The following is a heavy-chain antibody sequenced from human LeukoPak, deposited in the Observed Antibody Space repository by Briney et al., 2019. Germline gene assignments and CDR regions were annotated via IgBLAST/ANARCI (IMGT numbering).Heavy chain of an antibody. V-gene: IGHV4-34*01. D-gene: IGHD3-16*02. CDR3: WREVPYHHVWGSHRYGRRFYFYY. Sequence: TSETLSLTFAVYGGSCRSDYWNWIRQPPGKGLEWIGEINHSGSTNYNPSLKSRVTISVDTSKNQFSLKLSSVTAADTALGLRWREVPYHHVWGSHRYGRRFYFYYQGQGTLVTVSS. CDR2: INHSGST. CDR1: GGSCRSDY. J-gene: IGHJ4*02.